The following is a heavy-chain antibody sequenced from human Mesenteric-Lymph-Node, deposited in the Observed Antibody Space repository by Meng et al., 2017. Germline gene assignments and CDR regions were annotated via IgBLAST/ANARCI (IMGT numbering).Heavy chain of an antibody. CDR1: GFSFNNYV. D-gene: IGHD2-2*01. Sequence: GGSLRLSCAASGFSFNNYVMSWVRQAPGKGLEWISGITGSGDNTYYADSVKGRFTVSRDNSKNTLSLEMNSLRAEDTAVYYCAKDFVRLSGLPMPASTWSQGTLVTSPQ. CDR2: ITGSGDNT. V-gene: IGHV3-23*01. J-gene: IGHJ4*02. CDR3: AKDFVRLSGLPMPAST.